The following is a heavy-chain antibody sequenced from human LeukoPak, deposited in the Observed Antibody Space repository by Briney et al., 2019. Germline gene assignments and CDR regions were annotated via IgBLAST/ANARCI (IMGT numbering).Heavy chain of an antibody. CDR2: ISYSGPHM. CDR3: TRDFDFSSAI. J-gene: IGHJ4*02. Sequence: GGSLRLSCAASGFAFSRYSMNWVRQAPGKGLEWVSSISYSGPHMFYADSVRGRFTISRDNAKNTLFLQMNSLRAEDTAVYYCTRDFDFSSAIWGQGTLVTVSS. D-gene: IGHD3-3*01. V-gene: IGHV3-21*01. CDR1: GFAFSRYS.